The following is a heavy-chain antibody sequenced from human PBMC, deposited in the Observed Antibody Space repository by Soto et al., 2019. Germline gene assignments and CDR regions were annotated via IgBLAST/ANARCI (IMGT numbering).Heavy chain of an antibody. D-gene: IGHD2-15*01. V-gene: IGHV1-46*01. Sequence: ASVKVSCKASGYTFINFFIHWVRQAPGQGLEWVGIINPSGGATTYPQKFQGRVTMARDTSTSTVYMDVSSLRFDDTAVYYCARSHCSGGSCYLGAFDIWGQGTMVTVSS. CDR3: ARSHCSGGSCYLGAFDI. J-gene: IGHJ3*02. CDR2: INPSGGAT. CDR1: GYTFINFF.